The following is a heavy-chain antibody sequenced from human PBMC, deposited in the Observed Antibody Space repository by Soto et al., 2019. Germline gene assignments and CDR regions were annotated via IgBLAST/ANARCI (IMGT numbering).Heavy chain of an antibody. CDR2: IIPIFGTA. J-gene: IGHJ6*02. CDR3: ARGVIISYYYYGMDV. D-gene: IGHD3-3*01. Sequence: SVKVSCKASGYTFTSYYMHWVRQAPGQGLEWMGGIIPIFGTANYAQKFQGRVTITADESTSTAYMELSSLRSEDTAVYYCARGVIISYYYYGMDVWGQGTTVTVSS. CDR1: GYTFTSYY. V-gene: IGHV1-69*13.